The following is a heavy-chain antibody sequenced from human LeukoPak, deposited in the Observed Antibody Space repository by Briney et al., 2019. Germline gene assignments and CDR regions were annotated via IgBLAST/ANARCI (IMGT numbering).Heavy chain of an antibody. Sequence: PGGSLRLSCAASGFTFSSYAMHWVRQAPGKGLEWVAVISYDGSNKYYADSVKGRFTISRDNSKNTLYLQMNSLRAEDTAVYYCARDLAMIVPLYYFDYWGQGTLVTVSS. J-gene: IGHJ4*02. V-gene: IGHV3-30-3*01. CDR1: GFTFSSYA. CDR2: ISYDGSNK. D-gene: IGHD3-22*01. CDR3: ARDLAMIVPLYYFDY.